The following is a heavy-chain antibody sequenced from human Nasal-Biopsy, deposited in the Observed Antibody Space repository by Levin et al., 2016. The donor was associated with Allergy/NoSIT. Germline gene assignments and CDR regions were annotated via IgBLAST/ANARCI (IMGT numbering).Heavy chain of an antibody. D-gene: IGHD4-17*01. V-gene: IGHV3-23*01. CDR1: GFSFSSYG. J-gene: IGHJ4*02. CDR2: LSANDGST. Sequence: GESLKISCAASGFSFSSYGLTWVRQAPGKGLEWVSTLSANDGSTYYADSVKGRFTISRDIPNNMLYLQMSGLRPEDTATYYCAKSDRDSTVTTTDWGQGTLVTVSS. CDR3: AKSDRDSTVTTTD.